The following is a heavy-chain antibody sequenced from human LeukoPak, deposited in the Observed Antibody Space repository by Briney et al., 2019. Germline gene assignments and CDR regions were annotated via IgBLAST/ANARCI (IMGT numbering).Heavy chain of an antibody. CDR1: GYTFTGYY. Sequence: VASVKVSCKASGYTFTGYYMHWVRQAPGQGLEWMGWIYPNSGGTKYAQKFQGRVTMTRDTSISTAYLELSRLRSDDTAVYYCARFGFWSGYFLDYWGQGTLVTVSS. CDR3: ARFGFWSGYFLDY. J-gene: IGHJ4*02. CDR2: IYPNSGGT. D-gene: IGHD3-3*01. V-gene: IGHV1-2*02.